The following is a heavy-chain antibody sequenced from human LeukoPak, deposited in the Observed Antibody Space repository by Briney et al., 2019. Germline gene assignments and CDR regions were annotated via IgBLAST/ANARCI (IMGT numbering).Heavy chain of an antibody. J-gene: IGHJ4*02. CDR2: INPNSGGT. V-gene: IGHV1-2*04. CDR1: GYTFTGHY. CDR3: ARDRGYSSFDY. Sequence: ASVKVSCKASGYTFTGHYMHWVRQAPGQGLEWMGWINPNSGGTNYAQKFQGWVTMTRDTSISTAYMELSRLRSDDTAVYYCARDRGYSSFDYWGQGTLVTVSS. D-gene: IGHD6-13*01.